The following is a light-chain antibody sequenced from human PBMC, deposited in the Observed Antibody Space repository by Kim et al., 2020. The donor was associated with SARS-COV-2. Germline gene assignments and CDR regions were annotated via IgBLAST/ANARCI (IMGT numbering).Light chain of an antibody. CDR2: WAS. CDR1: QSVLHAANNN. J-gene: IGKJ1*01. V-gene: IGKV4-1*01. Sequence: ERATITFRSSQSVLHAANNNLAWYQQKPGQPPKLLIYWASTRESGVPDRISGSGSGTDFTLTISGLQAEDVALYYCQQYYAIPWTFGQGTKVDIK. CDR3: QQYYAIPWT.